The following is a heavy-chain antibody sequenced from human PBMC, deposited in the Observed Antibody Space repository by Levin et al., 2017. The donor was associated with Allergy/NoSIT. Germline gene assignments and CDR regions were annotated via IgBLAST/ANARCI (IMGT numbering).Heavy chain of an antibody. Sequence: PGESLKISCVVSGLTFTNYWMNWVRQAPGKGLEWVANIKQDGSEKYYLDSVKGRFTISRDNAKNSLYLQMNSLRVEDTAVYYCATTPIFGVARDSFDIWGQGTMVTVSS. J-gene: IGHJ3*02. V-gene: IGHV3-7*01. D-gene: IGHD3-3*01. CDR1: GLTFTNYW. CDR3: ATTPIFGVARDSFDI. CDR2: IKQDGSEK.